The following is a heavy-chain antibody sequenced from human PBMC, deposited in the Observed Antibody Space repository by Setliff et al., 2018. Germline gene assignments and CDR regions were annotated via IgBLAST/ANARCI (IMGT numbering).Heavy chain of an antibody. Sequence: GSLRLSCAASGFTISSSAMSWVRQAPGKGPEWVSAINTGGDTTYYADSVKGRFTISRDNSKNTQYLQMSSLRVDDTAVYYCAKRFPDGYSHGRYFDYWGQGTLVTVS. D-gene: IGHD5-18*01. V-gene: IGHV3-23*01. CDR2: INTGGDTT. CDR3: AKRFPDGYSHGRYFDY. CDR1: GFTISSSA. J-gene: IGHJ4*02.